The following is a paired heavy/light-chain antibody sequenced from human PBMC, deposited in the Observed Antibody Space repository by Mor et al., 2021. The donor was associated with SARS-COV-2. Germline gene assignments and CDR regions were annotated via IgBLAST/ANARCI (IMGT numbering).Heavy chain of an antibody. J-gene: IGHJ1*01. CDR2: IKSKTDGGTT. V-gene: IGHV3-15*01. D-gene: IGHD6-13*01. CDR1: GFTFSNAW. CDR3: TTDAQQQLVLAEWEYFQH. Sequence: EVQLVESGGGLVKPGGSLRLSCAASGFTFSNAWMSWVRQAPGKGLEWVGRIKSKTDGGTTDYAAPVKGRFTISRDDSKNTLYLQMNSLKTEDTAVYYCTTDAQQQLVLAEWEYFQHWGQGTLVTVSS.
Light chain of an antibody. V-gene: IGKV2-28*01. CDR1: QSLLHSNGYNY. Sequence: DIVMTQSPLSLPVTPGEPASISCRSSQSLLHSNGYNYLDWYLQKPGQSPQLLIYLGSNRASGVPDRFSGSGSGTDFTLKISRVEAEDVGVYYCMQALQTSGLTFGGGTKVEIK. CDR2: LGS. J-gene: IGKJ4*01. CDR3: MQALQTSGLT.